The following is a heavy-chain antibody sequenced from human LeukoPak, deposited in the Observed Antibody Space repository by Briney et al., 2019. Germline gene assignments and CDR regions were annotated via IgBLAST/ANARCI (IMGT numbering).Heavy chain of an antibody. Sequence: PSETLSLTCTVSGGSITSYYWSWVRQPPGGGLEWIGSIYYSGSTNYNPSFKSRPTISVDTSKSQFSLQLSSVTAADTAIYYCARQGSHSSATADFWGRGTLVTVSS. J-gene: IGHJ4*02. CDR2: IYYSGST. D-gene: IGHD6-19*01. V-gene: IGHV4-59*08. CDR1: GGSITSYY. CDR3: ARQGSHSSATADF.